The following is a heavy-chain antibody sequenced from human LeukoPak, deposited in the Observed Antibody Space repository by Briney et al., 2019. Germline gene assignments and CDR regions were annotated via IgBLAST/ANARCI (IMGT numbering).Heavy chain of an antibody. V-gene: IGHV4-34*01. CDR1: GGSFSGHY. Sequence: SETLSLTCAVYGGSFSGHYWSWIRQPPGKGLEWVAEITDTGSSNYNPSLKSRVTISVDTSKNQVSLKLISVTAAGTAVYYCARKKRGYGYNWLDPWGQGTLVTVSS. CDR3: ARKKRGYGYNWLDP. D-gene: IGHD5-18*01. CDR2: ITDTGSS. J-gene: IGHJ5*02.